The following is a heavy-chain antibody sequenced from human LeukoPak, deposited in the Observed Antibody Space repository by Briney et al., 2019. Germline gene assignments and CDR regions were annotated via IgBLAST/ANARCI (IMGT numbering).Heavy chain of an antibody. CDR2: INHSGTT. J-gene: IGHJ4*02. CDR3: ARVPARSLTLAARPSYFDY. V-gene: IGHV4-34*01. D-gene: IGHD6-6*01. Sequence: SETLSLTCAVYGGSFSDYWYAWIRQSPGKGLEWMGEINHSGTTTYIPSLKSRVSMSVDTSKNQFSLKLSSVTAADTAVYYCARVPARSLTLAARPSYFDYWGQGTLVTVSS. CDR1: GGSFSDYW.